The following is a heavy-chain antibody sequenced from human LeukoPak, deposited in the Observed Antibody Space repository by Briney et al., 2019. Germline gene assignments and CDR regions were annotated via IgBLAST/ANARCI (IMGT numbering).Heavy chain of an antibody. J-gene: IGHJ4*02. Sequence: ASVKVFCKASGYTFTSYAMHWVRQAPGQRLEWMGWINAGNGNTKYSQKFQGRVTITRDTSVSTAYMELSSLRSEDTAVYYCARGGYSGYDYANYFDYWGQGTLVTVSS. CDR3: ARGGYSGYDYANYFDY. V-gene: IGHV1-3*01. CDR1: GYTFTSYA. D-gene: IGHD5-12*01. CDR2: INAGNGNT.